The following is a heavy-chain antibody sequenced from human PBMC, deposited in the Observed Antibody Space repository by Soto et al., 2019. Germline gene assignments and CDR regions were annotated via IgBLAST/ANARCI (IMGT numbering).Heavy chain of an antibody. D-gene: IGHD3-3*01. J-gene: IGHJ5*02. CDR3: ARDTIFGVSWFDP. V-gene: IGHV1-3*01. CDR1: GDTFTSYA. Sequence: ASVKVSCKASGDTFTSYAMHWVRQAPGQRLEWMGWINAGNGNTKYSQKFQGRVTITRDTSASTAYMELSSLRSEDTAVYYCARDTIFGVSWFDPWGQGTLVTVSS. CDR2: INAGNGNT.